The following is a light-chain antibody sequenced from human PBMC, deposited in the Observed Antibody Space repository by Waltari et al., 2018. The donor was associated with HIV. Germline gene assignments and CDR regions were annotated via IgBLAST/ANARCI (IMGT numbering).Light chain of an antibody. Sequence: QSVLTQPASVSGSPGQSITISCTGTSSNIGGYTLVSWYQQHPGKAPKLMVYEVNKRPSGFSNRFSGSKSGNTASLTISGLQAEDEADYYCCSFARSSTWVFGGGTKLSVL. CDR2: EVN. CDR1: SSNIGGYTL. V-gene: IGLV2-23*02. CDR3: CSFARSSTWV. J-gene: IGLJ3*02.